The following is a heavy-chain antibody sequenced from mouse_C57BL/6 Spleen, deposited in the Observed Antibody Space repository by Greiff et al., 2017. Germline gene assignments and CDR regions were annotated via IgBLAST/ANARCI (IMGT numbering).Heavy chain of an antibody. Sequence: VQLQQPGTELVKPGASVTLSCKASGYTFTSYWMHWVKQRPGQGLEWIGNINPSNGGTNYNEKFKSKATLTVDKSSSTAYMQLSSLTSEDSAVYYCAIPDSSGYIWFAYWGQGTLVTVSA. CDR1: GYTFTSYW. CDR2: INPSNGGT. D-gene: IGHD3-2*02. CDR3: AIPDSSGYIWFAY. J-gene: IGHJ3*01. V-gene: IGHV1-53*01.